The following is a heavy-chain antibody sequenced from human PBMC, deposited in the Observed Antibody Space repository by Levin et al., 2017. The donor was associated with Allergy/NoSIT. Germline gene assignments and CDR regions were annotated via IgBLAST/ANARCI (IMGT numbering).Heavy chain of an antibody. J-gene: IGHJ3*02. CDR1: GGSISSSSFY. D-gene: IGHD1-26*01. Sequence: SSETLSLTCTVSGGSISSSSFYWGWIRKPPGKGLEWIGSIYYSGNTYYNSSLKSRVTIFVDTSNNQFSLKLSSVTAAATAVYYCARHDKEGWVHDAFDIWGQGTRVTVSS. V-gene: IGHV4-39*01. CDR3: ARHDKEGWVHDAFDI. CDR2: IYYSGNT.